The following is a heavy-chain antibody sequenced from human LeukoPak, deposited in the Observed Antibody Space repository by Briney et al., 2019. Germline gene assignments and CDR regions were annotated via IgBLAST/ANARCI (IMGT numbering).Heavy chain of an antibody. D-gene: IGHD2-2*01. CDR3: ASGLIPAPYYYYGMDV. CDR1: GFTVSSNY. V-gene: IGHV3-53*01. J-gene: IGHJ6*02. Sequence: GGSLRLSCAASGFTVSSNYMSWVRQAPGKGLEWVSVIYSGGSTYYADSVKGRFTISRDNSKNTLYLQMNSLRAEDTAVYYCASGLIPAPYYYYGMDVWGQGTTVTVSS. CDR2: IYSGGST.